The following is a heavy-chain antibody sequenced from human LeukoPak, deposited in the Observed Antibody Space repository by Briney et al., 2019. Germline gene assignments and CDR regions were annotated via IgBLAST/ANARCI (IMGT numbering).Heavy chain of an antibody. CDR2: ISYDGSNK. CDR1: GFTFSSYA. V-gene: IGHV3-30*04. Sequence: PGRSLRLSCAASGFTFSSYAMHWVRQAPGKGLEWVAVISYDGSNKYYADSVKGRFTISRDNSKNTLYLQMNSLRAEDTAVYYCAREGVAMESFDYWGQGTLVTVSS. J-gene: IGHJ4*02. CDR3: AREGVAMESFDY. D-gene: IGHD5-18*01.